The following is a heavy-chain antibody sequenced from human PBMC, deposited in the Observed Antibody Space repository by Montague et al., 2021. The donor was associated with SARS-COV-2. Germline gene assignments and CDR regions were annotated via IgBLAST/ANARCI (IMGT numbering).Heavy chain of an antibody. CDR3: ARTSKLRESSSGNYYYHAMDV. CDR1: GGSISSGTYY. Sequence: SKTLSLTCNVSGGSISSGTYYWGWIRQPPGKGLEWIGNLYNGGTTYYSPSLKSRVTISVDTSKNHFSLNMASVTAADTAVYYCARTSKLRESSSGNYYYHAMDVWGQGTTVTVSS. D-gene: IGHD3-16*01. CDR2: LYNGGTT. J-gene: IGHJ6*02. V-gene: IGHV4-39*02.